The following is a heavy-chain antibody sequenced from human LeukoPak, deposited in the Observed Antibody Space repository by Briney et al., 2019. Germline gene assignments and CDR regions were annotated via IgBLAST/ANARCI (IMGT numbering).Heavy chain of an antibody. CDR3: AREQQLIRGDY. CDR1: GYTFTSYA. D-gene: IGHD6-13*01. V-gene: IGHV1-18*01. J-gene: IGHJ4*02. CDR2: ISGYNGNT. Sequence: ASVKVSCKASGYTFTSYAMNWVRQAPGQGLEWMGWISGYNGNTNYAQKVQGRVTMTADASTSTTYIELRSLRSDDTAVYYCAREQQLIRGDYWGQGTLVTVSS.